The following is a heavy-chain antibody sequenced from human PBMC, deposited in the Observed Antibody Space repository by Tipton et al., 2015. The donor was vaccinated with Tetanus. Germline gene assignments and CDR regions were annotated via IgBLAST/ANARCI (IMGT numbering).Heavy chain of an antibody. CDR3: ATTRDGYNYFDY. Sequence: TLSLTCTVSGGSISSYYWSWIRQPPGKGLEWIGYIYYSGSTNYNPSLKSRVTISVDTSKNQFSLKLSSVTAADTAVYYCATTRDGYNYFDYWGQGTLVTVSS. V-gene: IGHV4-59*08. D-gene: IGHD5-24*01. CDR1: GGSISSYY. J-gene: IGHJ4*02. CDR2: IYYSGST.